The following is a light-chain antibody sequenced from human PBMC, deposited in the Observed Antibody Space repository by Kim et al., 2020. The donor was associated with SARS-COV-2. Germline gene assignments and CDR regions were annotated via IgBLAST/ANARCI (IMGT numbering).Light chain of an antibody. CDR3: QQYKSYSWT. V-gene: IGKV1-5*03. Sequence: DIQMTQSPSTLSASVGDRVTITCRARQSISSWLAWYQQKPGKAPKLLIYKASSLESGVPSRFSGSGSGTEFTLTISSLQPDDFATYYCQQYKSYSWTFGQGTKVDIK. CDR2: KAS. CDR1: QSISSW. J-gene: IGKJ1*01.